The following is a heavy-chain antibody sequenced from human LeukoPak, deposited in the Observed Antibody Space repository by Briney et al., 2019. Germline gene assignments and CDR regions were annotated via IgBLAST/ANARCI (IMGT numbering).Heavy chain of an antibody. J-gene: IGHJ6*03. D-gene: IGHD4/OR15-4a*01. CDR1: GFSFSTYA. CDR2: ISGRGDST. V-gene: IGHV3-23*01. Sequence: GGSLRLSCAASGFSFSTYAMTWVRQAPGKGLEWVSVISGRGDSTYYADSVKGRFSISRDTSTNTVYLQMNSLSAGATALYYCAKDRGVTMDYYYYYMDVWGKGTTVTVSS. CDR3: AKDRGVTMDYYYYYMDV.